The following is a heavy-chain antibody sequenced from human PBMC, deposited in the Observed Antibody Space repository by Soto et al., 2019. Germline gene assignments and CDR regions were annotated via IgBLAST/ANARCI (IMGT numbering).Heavy chain of an antibody. V-gene: IGHV3-9*01. CDR1: GFTFDDYA. CDR3: AKDILYYYDSSAPRDGYYYYGMDV. Sequence: PGGSLRLSCAASGFTFDDYAMHWVRQAPGKGLEWVSGISWNSGSIGYADSVKGRFTISRDNAKNSLYLQMNSLRAEDTALYYCAKDILYYYDSSAPRDGYYYYGMDVWGQGTTVTVSS. CDR2: ISWNSGSI. J-gene: IGHJ6*02. D-gene: IGHD3-22*01.